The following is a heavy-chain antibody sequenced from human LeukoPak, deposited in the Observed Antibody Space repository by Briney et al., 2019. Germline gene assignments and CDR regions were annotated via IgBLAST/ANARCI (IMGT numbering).Heavy chain of an antibody. V-gene: IGHV4-59*12. D-gene: IGHD3-22*01. CDR2: IYYSGST. CDR1: GGSISSYY. J-gene: IGHJ4*02. Sequence: SETLSLTCTVSGGSISSYYWSWIRQPPGKGLEWIGYIYYSGSTNCNPSLKSRVTISVDTSKNQFSLKLSSVTAADTAVYYCASYYDSSGYQDYWGQGTLVTVSS. CDR3: ASYYDSSGYQDY.